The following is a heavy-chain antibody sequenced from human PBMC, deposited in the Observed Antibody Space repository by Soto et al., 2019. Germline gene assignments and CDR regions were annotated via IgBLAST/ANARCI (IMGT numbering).Heavy chain of an antibody. D-gene: IGHD1-1*01. CDR2: ISYDGSNK. V-gene: IGHV3-30*03. J-gene: IGHJ4*02. CDR1: GFTFSSYG. CDR3: VRRYYWGSVPFDY. Sequence: ESGGGVVQPGRSLRLSCAASGFTFSSYGMHWVRQAPGKGLEWVAVISYDGSNKYYADSVKGRFTISRDNSKNTLYLQMNSLRAEDTAVYYCVRRYYWGSVPFDYWGQGTLVTVSS.